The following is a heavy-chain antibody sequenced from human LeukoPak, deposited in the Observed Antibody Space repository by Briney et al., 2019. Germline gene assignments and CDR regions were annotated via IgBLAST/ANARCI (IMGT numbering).Heavy chain of an antibody. Sequence: PGGSLRLSCAASGFTFGSYAMHWVRQAPGKGLEWVAVISYDGSNKYYAESVKGRFTISRDNSKNTLYLQMNSLRAEDTAVYYCARTLVVVMYYGMDVWGQGTTVTVSS. CDR1: GFTFGSYA. CDR2: ISYDGSNK. D-gene: IGHD3-22*01. J-gene: IGHJ6*02. CDR3: ARTLVVVMYYGMDV. V-gene: IGHV3-30-3*01.